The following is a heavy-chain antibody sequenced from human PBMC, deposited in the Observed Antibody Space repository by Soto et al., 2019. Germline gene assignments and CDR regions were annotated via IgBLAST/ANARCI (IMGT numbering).Heavy chain of an antibody. CDR1: GGTFSSYA. Sequence: QVQLVQSGAEVKKPGSSVKVSCKASGGTFSSYAISWVRQAPGQGLEWLGGIIPIFGTANYAQKFQGRVTITADESTSTAYMELSSLRSEDTAVYYCASSIYCTNGVCYTYWYFDLWGRGTLVTVSS. CDR3: ASSIYCTNGVCYTYWYFDL. V-gene: IGHV1-69*01. D-gene: IGHD2-8*01. CDR2: IIPIFGTA. J-gene: IGHJ2*01.